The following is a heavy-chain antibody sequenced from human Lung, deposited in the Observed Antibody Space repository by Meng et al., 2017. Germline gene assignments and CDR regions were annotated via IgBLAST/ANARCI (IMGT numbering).Heavy chain of an antibody. V-gene: IGHV6-1*01. CDR2: TYYRSKWYN. CDR3: ARALFRTDCTNGVCRPNYYYYGMDV. D-gene: IGHD2-8*01. J-gene: IGHJ6*02. CDR1: GDSVSSNSAA. Sequence: SETLSLTCAISGDSVSSNSAAWNWIRQSPSRGLEWLGRTYYRSKWYNDYAVSVKSRITINPDTSKNQFSLKLNSVTPEDTAVYYCARALFRTDCTNGVCRPNYYYYGMDVWGQGTTVTVSS.